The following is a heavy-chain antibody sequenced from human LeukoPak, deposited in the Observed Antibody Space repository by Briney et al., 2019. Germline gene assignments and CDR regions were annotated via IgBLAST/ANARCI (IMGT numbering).Heavy chain of an antibody. D-gene: IGHD3-10*01. V-gene: IGHV3-66*03. J-gene: IGHJ4*02. CDR1: GFTVSSNS. CDR3: AKSIWFGELLI. Sequence: GGSLRLSCTVSGFTVSSNSMSWVRQAPGKGLEWVSFIYSGTIHYSDSVKGRFTISRDNSKNTLYLQKNSLRAEDTAVYYCAKSIWFGELLIWGQGTLVTVSS. CDR2: IYSGTI.